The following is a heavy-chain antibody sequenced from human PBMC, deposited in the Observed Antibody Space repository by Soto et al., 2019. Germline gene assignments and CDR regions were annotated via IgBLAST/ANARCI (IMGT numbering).Heavy chain of an antibody. CDR1: GFIFSTYA. Sequence: GGSLRLSCETPGFIFSTYAMSWVRQAPGKGLEWVSGIGGSGGSTYHADSVKGRFTISRDNSKSTLYLQMNSLRAEDTAIYYCAKDINKVRGVIITVGQLDFWGQGALVTVSS. CDR3: AKDINKVRGVIITVGQLDF. D-gene: IGHD3-10*01. CDR2: IGGSGGST. V-gene: IGHV3-23*01. J-gene: IGHJ4*02.